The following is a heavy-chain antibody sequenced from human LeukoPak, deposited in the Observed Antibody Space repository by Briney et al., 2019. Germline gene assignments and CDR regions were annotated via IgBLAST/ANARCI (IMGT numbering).Heavy chain of an antibody. CDR3: ARVGYYDFWSGLIPHTYYMDV. D-gene: IGHD3-3*01. J-gene: IGHJ6*03. Sequence: GGSLRLSCAASGFTFSDYYMSWLRQAPGKGLEWVSYISSSGSTIYYADSVKGRFTISRDNAKNSLYLQMNSLRAEDTAVYYCARVGYYDFWSGLIPHTYYMDVWGKGTTVTVSS. CDR2: ISSSGSTI. CDR1: GFTFSDYY. V-gene: IGHV3-11*04.